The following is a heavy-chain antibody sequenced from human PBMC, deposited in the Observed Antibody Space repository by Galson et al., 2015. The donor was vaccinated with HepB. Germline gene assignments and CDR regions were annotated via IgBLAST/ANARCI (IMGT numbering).Heavy chain of an antibody. D-gene: IGHD2-15*01. CDR3: ARGPSGYCSGGSCFYGMDV. CDR1: GFTFSSYW. CDR2: INSDGSST. Sequence: SLRLSCAASGFTFSSYWMHWVRQAPGKGLVWVSRINSDGSSTSYADSVKGRFTISRDNAKNTLYLQMNSLRAEDTAVYYCARGPSGYCSGGSCFYGMDVWGPGTTVTVSS. J-gene: IGHJ6*02. V-gene: IGHV3-74*01.